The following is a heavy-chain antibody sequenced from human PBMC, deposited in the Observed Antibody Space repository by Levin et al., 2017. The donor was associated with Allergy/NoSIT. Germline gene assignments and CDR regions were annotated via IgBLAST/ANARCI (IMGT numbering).Heavy chain of an antibody. Sequence: SVKVSCKASGGTFSSYAISWVRQAPGQGLEWMGGIIPIFGTANYAQKFQGRVTITADESTSTAYMELSSLRSEDTAVYYCARGGSYGFFYFDYWGQGTLVTVSS. D-gene: IGHD5-18*01. V-gene: IGHV1-69*13. CDR2: IIPIFGTA. J-gene: IGHJ4*02. CDR1: GGTFSSYA. CDR3: ARGGSYGFFYFDY.